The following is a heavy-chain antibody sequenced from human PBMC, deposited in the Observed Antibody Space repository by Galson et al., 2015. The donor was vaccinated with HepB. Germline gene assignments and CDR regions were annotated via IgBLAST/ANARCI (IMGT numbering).Heavy chain of an antibody. CDR2: TTNKAKGYST. J-gene: IGHJ4*02. D-gene: IGHD4-23*01. CDR1: GFSFSDHY. V-gene: IGHV3-72*01. Sequence: SLRLSCAVSGFSFSDHYMDWVRQAPGKGLEWVGRTTNKAKGYSTAYAAAVQGRFTVARDDSKNLVLLQMNSLRSEDTAVYYCARSEVTTVVTDFDSWGQGTLGTVSS. CDR3: ARSEVTTVVTDFDS.